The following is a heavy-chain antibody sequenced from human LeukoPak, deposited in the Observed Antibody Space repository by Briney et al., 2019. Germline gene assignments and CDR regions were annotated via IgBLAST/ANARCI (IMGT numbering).Heavy chain of an antibody. CDR2: IFHGGNT. V-gene: IGHV4-39*07. Sequence: SETLSLTCTVSGDSITSSAFYWGWIRQAPGKGLEWIGNIFHGGNTHYNPSLKSRVTISVDTSKNQFSLKLSSVTAADTAVYYCARGPDSGSYYGPPKPVDYWGQGTLVTVSS. CDR1: GDSITSSAFY. D-gene: IGHD1-26*01. CDR3: ARGPDSGSYYGPPKPVDY. J-gene: IGHJ4*02.